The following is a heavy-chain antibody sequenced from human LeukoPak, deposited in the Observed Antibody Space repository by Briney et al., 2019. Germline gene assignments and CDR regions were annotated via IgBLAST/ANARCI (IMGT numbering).Heavy chain of an antibody. CDR3: AKVPDHCSGGSCSNGGD. D-gene: IGHD2-15*01. CDR2: ISSSSSYI. CDR1: GFTFSSYS. J-gene: IGHJ4*02. V-gene: IGHV3-21*01. Sequence: GGSLRLSCAASGFTFSSYSMNWVRQAPGKGLEWVSSISSSSSYIYYADSVKGRFTISRDNAKNSLYLQMNSLRAEDTAVYYCAKVPDHCSGGSCSNGGDWGQGTLVTVSS.